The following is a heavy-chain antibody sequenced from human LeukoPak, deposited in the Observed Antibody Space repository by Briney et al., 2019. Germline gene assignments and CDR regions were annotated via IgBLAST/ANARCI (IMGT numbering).Heavy chain of an antibody. CDR2: INPSGGST. CDR1: GYTFTSNY. Sequence: GASVKVSCKASGYTFTSNYIHWVRQAPGQGLGWMGIINPSGGSTNYAQKFHGRVTITSDRSTSIVYMELSSLRSEDTAVYYCARGGSGWYFDYWGQGTLVTVSS. CDR3: ARGGSGWYFDY. V-gene: IGHV1-46*01. D-gene: IGHD6-19*01. J-gene: IGHJ4*02.